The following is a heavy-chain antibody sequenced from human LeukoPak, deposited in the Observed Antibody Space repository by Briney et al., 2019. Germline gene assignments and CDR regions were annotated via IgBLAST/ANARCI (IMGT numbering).Heavy chain of an antibody. J-gene: IGHJ6*02. CDR1: GGTFSSYA. Sequence: SVKVSCKASGGTFSSYAISWVRQAPGRGLEWMGGIIPIFGTANYAQKFQGRVTITADESTSTAYMELSSLRSEDTAVYYCARDQVSRDTAMVPYYYYGMDVWGQGTTVTVSS. V-gene: IGHV1-69*13. D-gene: IGHD5-18*01. CDR2: IIPIFGTA. CDR3: ARDQVSRDTAMVPYYYYGMDV.